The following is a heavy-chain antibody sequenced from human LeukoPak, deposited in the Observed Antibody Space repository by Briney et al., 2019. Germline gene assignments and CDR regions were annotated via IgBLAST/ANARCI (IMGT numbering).Heavy chain of an antibody. CDR2: IWYDGSNK. J-gene: IGHJ5*02. CDR1: GFTFSSYG. CDR3: AKDPGVVVAATGWFDP. D-gene: IGHD2-15*01. Sequence: GGSLRLSCAASGFTFSSYGMHWVRQAPGKGLEWVAVIWYDGSNKYYADSVKGRFTISRDNSKNTLHLQMNSLRAEDTAVYYCAKDPGVVVAATGWFDPWGQGTLVTVSS. V-gene: IGHV3-33*06.